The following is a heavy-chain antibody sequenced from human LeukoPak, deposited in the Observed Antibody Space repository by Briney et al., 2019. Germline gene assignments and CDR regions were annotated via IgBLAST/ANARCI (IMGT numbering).Heavy chain of an antibody. Sequence: GASVKVSCKASGYTFTSHGISWVRQAPGQGLEWMGWISAYNGNTNYAQKFQGRVTMTTDTSTSTAYMELRSLRSDDTAMYYCARDIKRSRARWENLGFDPWGQGTLVTVSS. J-gene: IGHJ5*02. CDR2: ISAYNGNT. CDR3: ARDIKRSRARWENLGFDP. D-gene: IGHD1-14*01. CDR1: GYTFTSHG. V-gene: IGHV1-18*01.